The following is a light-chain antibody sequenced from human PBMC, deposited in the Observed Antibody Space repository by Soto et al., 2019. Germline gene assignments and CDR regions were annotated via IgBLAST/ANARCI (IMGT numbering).Light chain of an antibody. CDR2: AAS. Sequence: IQLTQSPSSLSASVGDRVTITCRASQGISSYLAWYQQKPGKAPKLLIYAASTLQSGVPSRLSGSGSGTDFTLTISSLQPEYFATYYCQQLNSYPPWTSGQ. CDR1: QGISSY. J-gene: IGKJ1*01. V-gene: IGKV1-9*01. CDR3: QQLNSYPPWT.